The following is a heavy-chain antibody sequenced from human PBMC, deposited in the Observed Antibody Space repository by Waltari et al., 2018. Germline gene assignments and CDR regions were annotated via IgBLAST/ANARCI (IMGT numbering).Heavy chain of an antibody. Sequence: EVQLVESGGGLVKPGGSLRLSCAASGFTFSNAWMSWVGQAPGKGLEWVGRIKSKTDGGTTDYAAPVKGRFTISRDDSKNTLYLQMNSLKTEDTAVYYCTTVNWNKDAFDIWGQGTMVTVSS. V-gene: IGHV3-15*01. CDR2: IKSKTDGGTT. D-gene: IGHD1-1*01. CDR1: GFTFSNAW. CDR3: TTVNWNKDAFDI. J-gene: IGHJ3*02.